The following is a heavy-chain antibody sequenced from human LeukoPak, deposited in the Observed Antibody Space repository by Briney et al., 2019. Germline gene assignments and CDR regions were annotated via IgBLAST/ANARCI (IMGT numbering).Heavy chain of an antibody. CDR3: ARGAYYYGSGSYYKDYYYYYGMDV. J-gene: IGHJ6*02. CDR2: INHSGST. CDR1: GGSFSGYY. V-gene: IGHV4-34*01. D-gene: IGHD3-10*01. Sequence: KPSETLSLTCAVYGGSFSGYYWSWIRQPPGKGLEWIGEINHSGSTNYNPSLKSRVTISVDTSKNQFSLKLSSVTAADTAVYYCARGAYYYGSGSYYKDYYYYYGMDVWGQGTTVTVSS.